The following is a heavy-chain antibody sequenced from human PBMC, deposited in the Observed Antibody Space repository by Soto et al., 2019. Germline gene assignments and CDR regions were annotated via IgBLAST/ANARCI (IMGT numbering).Heavy chain of an antibody. V-gene: IGHV3-30*18. CDR2: ISYDGSNK. D-gene: IGHD2-8*02. CDR1: GFTFSSYG. CDR3: AKEFPGTAPSNY. Sequence: QVQLVESGGGVVQPGRSLRLSCAASGFTFSSYGMHWVRQAPGKGLEWVAVISYDGSNKYYADSVKGRFTISRDNSKNTMYLQMTSLRAEDTAVYYCAKEFPGTAPSNYWGQGTLVTVSS. J-gene: IGHJ4*02.